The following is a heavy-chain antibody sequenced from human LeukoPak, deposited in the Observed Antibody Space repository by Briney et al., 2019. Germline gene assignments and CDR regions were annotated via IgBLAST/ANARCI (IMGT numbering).Heavy chain of an antibody. J-gene: IGHJ4*02. CDR1: GYTFTSYG. V-gene: IGHV1-18*01. Sequence: ASVKVSCKASGYTFTSYGISWVRQAPGQGLEWMGWISAYNGNTNYAQKLQGRVTMTTDTSTSTAYMELRSLRSDGTAVYYCARDVYYYDSSGYPPDYWGQGTLVTVSS. CDR3: ARDVYYYDSSGYPPDY. D-gene: IGHD3-22*01. CDR2: ISAYNGNT.